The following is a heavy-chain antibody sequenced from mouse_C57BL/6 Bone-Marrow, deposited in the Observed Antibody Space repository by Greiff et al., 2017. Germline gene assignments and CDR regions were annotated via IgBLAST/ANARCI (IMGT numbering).Heavy chain of an antibody. CDR2: SRNKANDYTT. D-gene: IGHD3-3*01. Sequence: EVKLMESGGGLVQSGRSLRLSCATSGFTFSDFYMEWVRQAPGKGLEWIAASRNKANDYTTEYSASVKGRFIVSRDTSQSILYLQMNALRAEDTAIYYCARDAGLGDFDVWGTGTTVTVSS. J-gene: IGHJ1*03. CDR3: ARDAGLGDFDV. V-gene: IGHV7-1*01. CDR1: GFTFSDFY.